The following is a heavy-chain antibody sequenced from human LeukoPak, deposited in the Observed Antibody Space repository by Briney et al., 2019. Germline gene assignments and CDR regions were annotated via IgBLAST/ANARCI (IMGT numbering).Heavy chain of an antibody. V-gene: IGHV4-61*02. J-gene: IGHJ4*02. Sequence: SETLSLTCTVSGDSISSGNYYWTWIRQPAGKGLEWIGRIYTSGSTNYNPSLKSQVTISVGTSKNQFSLKLSSVTAADTAVYYCARDHRDYADYWGQGTLVTVSS. CDR3: ARDHRDYADY. CDR2: IYTSGST. CDR1: GDSISSGNYY.